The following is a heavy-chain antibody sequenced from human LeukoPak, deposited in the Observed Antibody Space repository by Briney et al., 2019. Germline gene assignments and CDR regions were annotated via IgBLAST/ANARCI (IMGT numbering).Heavy chain of an antibody. J-gene: IGHJ3*02. D-gene: IGHD4-17*01. V-gene: IGHV3-9*03. CDR3: AKDAAVTTSGAFDI. CDR2: ISWNSGSI. Sequence: GGSLRLSCAASGFTFDDYAMHWVRQAPGKGLEWVSGISWNSGSIGYADSVKGRFTISRDNTKNSLYLQMNSLRAEDMALYYCAKDAAVTTSGAFDIWGQGTMVTVSS. CDR1: GFTFDDYA.